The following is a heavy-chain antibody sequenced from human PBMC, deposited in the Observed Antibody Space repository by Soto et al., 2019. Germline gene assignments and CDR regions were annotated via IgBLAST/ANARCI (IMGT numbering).Heavy chain of an antibody. V-gene: IGHV3-23*01. Sequence: EVQLLESGGGLVQPGGSLRLSCAASGFTFSSYAMSWVRQAPGKGLEWVSAISGSGGSTYYADSVKGRFTISRDNSKNTLYLQMNSLRAEDTAVYYCAQSMTVTPSGNIDYWGQGTLVTVSS. CDR2: ISGSGGST. D-gene: IGHD4-17*01. J-gene: IGHJ4*02. CDR1: GFTFSSYA. CDR3: AQSMTVTPSGNIDY.